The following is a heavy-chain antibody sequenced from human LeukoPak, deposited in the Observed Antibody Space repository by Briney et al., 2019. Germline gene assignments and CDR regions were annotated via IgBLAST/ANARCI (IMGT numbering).Heavy chain of an antibody. V-gene: IGHV3-48*01. D-gene: IGHD5-24*01. CDR2: ISSSSSTI. J-gene: IGHJ4*02. CDR3: ARDGYTNFDY. CDR1: GFTFSSYS. Sequence: PGGSLRLSCAAPGFTFSSYSMNWVRQAPGKGLEWVSYISSSSSTIYYADSVRGRFTISRDNAKNSLYLQMNSLRAEDTAVYYCARDGYTNFDYWGQGTLVTVSS.